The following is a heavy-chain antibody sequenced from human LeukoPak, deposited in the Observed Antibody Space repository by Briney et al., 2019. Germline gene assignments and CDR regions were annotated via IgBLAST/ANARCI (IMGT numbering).Heavy chain of an antibody. CDR3: ARDSLWFGELHHDY. CDR2: ISAYNGNT. J-gene: IGHJ4*02. Sequence: ASVKVSCKASGYTFTSYGISWVRQAPGQGLEWMGWISAYNGNTNYAQKLQGRVTMTTDTSTSTAYMELRSLGSDDTAVYYCARDSLWFGELHHDYWGQGTLVTVSS. D-gene: IGHD3-10*01. CDR1: GYTFTSYG. V-gene: IGHV1-18*04.